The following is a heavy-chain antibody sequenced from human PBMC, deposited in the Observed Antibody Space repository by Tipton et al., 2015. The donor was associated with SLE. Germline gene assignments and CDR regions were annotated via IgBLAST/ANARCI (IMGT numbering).Heavy chain of an antibody. Sequence: TLSLTCTVSGGSISSHYWSWIRQPPGKGLEWIGDINHSGSTNYNPSLKSRVTISVDRSKNQFPLKLSSVTAADTAVYYCARGDYGDYMDAFDIWGQGTMVTVSS. D-gene: IGHD4-17*01. CDR2: INHSGST. CDR3: ARGDYGDYMDAFDI. V-gene: IGHV4-34*01. CDR1: GGSISSHY. J-gene: IGHJ3*02.